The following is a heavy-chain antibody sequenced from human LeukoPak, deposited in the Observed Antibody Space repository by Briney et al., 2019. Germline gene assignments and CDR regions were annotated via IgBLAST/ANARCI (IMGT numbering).Heavy chain of an antibody. Sequence: RPGGSLRLSCAASGFTFSSYETNWVRQAPGKGLEWVSYISSSGSAIYYADSVKGRFTISRDNAKNSLYLQMNSLRAEDTAVYYCARNNYYGSGWGQGTLVTVSS. V-gene: IGHV3-48*03. CDR1: GFTFSSYE. J-gene: IGHJ4*02. D-gene: IGHD3-10*01. CDR3: ARNNYYGSG. CDR2: ISSSGSAI.